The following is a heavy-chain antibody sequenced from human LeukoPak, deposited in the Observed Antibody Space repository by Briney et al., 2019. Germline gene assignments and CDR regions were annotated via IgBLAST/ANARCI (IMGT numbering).Heavy chain of an antibody. V-gene: IGHV1-69*04. CDR1: GGTFSSYA. Sequence: SVKVSCKASGGTFSSYAISWVRPAPGQGLEWMGRIIPTFGIANYPQTFQGRVTITADKYTSTAYMELSSLRSEDTAVYDCARAWFGPWGQGKLVAVTS. J-gene: IGHJ5*02. CDR3: ARAWFGP. CDR2: IIPTFGIA.